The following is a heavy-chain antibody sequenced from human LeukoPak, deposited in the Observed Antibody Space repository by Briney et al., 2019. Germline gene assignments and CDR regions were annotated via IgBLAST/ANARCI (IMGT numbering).Heavy chain of an antibody. CDR2: IRGSGGST. Sequence: GGSLRLSCVASGFTFSNYAMSWVRQGPGKGLEWVSAIRGSGGSTYSADSLKGRFTISRDNSKNTLYLQMNSLRAEDTAIYYCAKVEWDLPGTLFHLWGQGTTVTVSS. CDR1: GFTFSNYA. J-gene: IGHJ6*02. CDR3: AKVEWDLPGTLFHL. V-gene: IGHV3-23*01. D-gene: IGHD1-26*01.